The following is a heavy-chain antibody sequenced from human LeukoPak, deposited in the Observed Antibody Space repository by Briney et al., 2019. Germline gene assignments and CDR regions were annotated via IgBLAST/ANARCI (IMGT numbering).Heavy chain of an antibody. V-gene: IGHV3-23*01. CDR1: GFIFSSHG. Sequence: SGGSLRLSCVASGFIFSSHGMSWVRQAPGRGLEWVSSISVSGGSTYYAESVKGRFTISRDNSHNTLFLQMNTLRAEDTAVYYCANFGGCSDGSCYSIPGYWGQGTLVTVSS. CDR3: ANFGGCSDGSCYSIPGY. J-gene: IGHJ4*02. D-gene: IGHD2-15*01. CDR2: ISVSGGST.